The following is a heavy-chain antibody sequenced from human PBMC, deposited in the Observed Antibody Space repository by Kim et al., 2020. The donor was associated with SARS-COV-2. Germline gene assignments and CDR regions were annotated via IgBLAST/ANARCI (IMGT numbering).Heavy chain of an antibody. CDR3: ARALASAANR. D-gene: IGHD2-2*01. V-gene: IGHV3-74*01. J-gene: IGHJ5*02. Sequence: GTDYADAVRGRFTVSMNNAKYTLYLQMSSLRAEEAAVYYCARALASAANRWGQGTLVTVSS. CDR2: GT.